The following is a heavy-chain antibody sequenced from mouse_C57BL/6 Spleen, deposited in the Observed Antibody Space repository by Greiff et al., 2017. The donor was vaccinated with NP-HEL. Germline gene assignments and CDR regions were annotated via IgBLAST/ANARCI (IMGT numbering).Heavy chain of an antibody. CDR2: IYPGDGDT. D-gene: IGHD2-5*01. V-gene: IGHV1-80*01. CDR1: GYAFSSYW. CDR3: ARSPYYSNYGAMDY. Sequence: QVQLQQSGAELVKPGASVKISCKASGYAFSSYWMNWVKQRPGKGLEWIGQIYPGDGDTNYNGKFKGKATLTADKSSSTAYMQLSSLTSEDSAVYFCARSPYYSNYGAMDYWGQGTSVTVSS. J-gene: IGHJ4*01.